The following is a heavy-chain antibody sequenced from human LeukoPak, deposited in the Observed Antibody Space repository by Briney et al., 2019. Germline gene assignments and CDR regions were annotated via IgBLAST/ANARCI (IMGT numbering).Heavy chain of an antibody. CDR2: IKSKTDGGTT. V-gene: IGHV3-15*01. Sequence: GGSLGLSCAASGFTFSNAWMSWVRQAPGKGLEWVGRIKSKTDGGTTDYAAPVKGRFTISRDDSKNTLYLQMNSLKTEDTAVYYCTTTIVVVTATDYWGQGTLVTVSS. CDR3: TTTIVVVTATDY. D-gene: IGHD2-21*02. J-gene: IGHJ4*02. CDR1: GFTFSNAW.